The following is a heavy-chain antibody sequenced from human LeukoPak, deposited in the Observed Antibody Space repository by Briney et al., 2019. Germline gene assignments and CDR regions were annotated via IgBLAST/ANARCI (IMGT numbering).Heavy chain of an antibody. CDR2: IYYSGST. D-gene: IGHD3-3*01. V-gene: IGHV4-39*01. CDR3: ASRYDFWSGYYPCDY. Sequence: PSETLSLTCTFSGGSIRSSSYYWGWIRQPPGKGLGWIWSIYYSGSTSYNPSLKSRVTISVDTSKHQFSLKLSSVTAADTAVYYCASRYDFWSGYYPCDYWGQGTLVTVSS. J-gene: IGHJ4*02. CDR1: GGSIRSSSYY.